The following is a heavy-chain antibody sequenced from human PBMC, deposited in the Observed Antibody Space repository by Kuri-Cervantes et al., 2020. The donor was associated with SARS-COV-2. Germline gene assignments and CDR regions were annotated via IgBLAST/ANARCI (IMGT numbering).Heavy chain of an antibody. CDR3: AKELLWFGDLHGGYFDY. V-gene: IGHV1-69*08. D-gene: IGHD3-10*01. Sequence: SVKVSCKASGGTFDSYTISWVRQTPGQGLEWMGGIITALGTANYAQKFQDRVTLIADKSTSTVFMELSRLSSEDTAVYYCAKELLWFGDLHGGYFDYWGQGTLVTVSS. CDR1: GGTFDSYT. J-gene: IGHJ4*02. CDR2: IITALGTA.